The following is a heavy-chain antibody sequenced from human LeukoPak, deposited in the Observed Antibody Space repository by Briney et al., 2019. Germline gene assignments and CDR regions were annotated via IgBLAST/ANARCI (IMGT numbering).Heavy chain of an antibody. CDR3: ATLAGDYYYYYYMDV. CDR2: IKANVDGGTT. D-gene: IGHD2-15*01. Sequence: KPGGSLRLSCAASGFTFSNAWMNWVRQVPGEGLEWVGRIKANVDGGTTDYAAPVKGRFSISRDDSRGTLYLQMNSLKNDDTGVYYCATLAGDYYYYYYMDVWGKGTTVTVSS. CDR1: GFTFSNAW. J-gene: IGHJ6*03. V-gene: IGHV3-15*01.